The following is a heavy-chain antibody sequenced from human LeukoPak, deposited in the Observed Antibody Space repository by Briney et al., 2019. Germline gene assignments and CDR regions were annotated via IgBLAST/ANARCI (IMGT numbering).Heavy chain of an antibody. V-gene: IGHV3-7*03. Sequence: QSGGSLRLSCAASGFTFSSYWMSWVRQAPGKGLEWVANIKQDGSEKYYVDSVKGRFTISRDNAKNSLYLQMSSLRAEDTAVYYCARDDQWLAYYFDYWGQGALVTVSS. CDR1: GFTFSSYW. CDR3: ARDDQWLAYYFDY. J-gene: IGHJ4*02. CDR2: IKQDGSEK. D-gene: IGHD6-19*01.